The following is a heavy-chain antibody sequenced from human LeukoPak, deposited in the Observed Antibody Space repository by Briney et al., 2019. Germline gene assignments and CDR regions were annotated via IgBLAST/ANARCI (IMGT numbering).Heavy chain of an antibody. CDR3: ARGFRDLYYFDY. CDR1: GFTFDDYG. Sequence: GGSLRLSCAASGFTFDDYGMSWVRQAPGKGLEWVSGINWNCGSTGYADSVKGRFIISRDNAKNSLYLQMNSLRAEDTALYYCARGFRDLYYFDYWGQGTLVTVSS. V-gene: IGHV3-20*04. CDR2: INWNCGST. J-gene: IGHJ4*02.